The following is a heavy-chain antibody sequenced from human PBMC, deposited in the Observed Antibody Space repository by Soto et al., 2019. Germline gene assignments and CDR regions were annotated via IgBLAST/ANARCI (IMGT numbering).Heavy chain of an antibody. Sequence: SETLSLTCTVSGGSISSGGYYWSWIRQHPGKGLEWIGYIYYSGSTYYNPSLKSRVTISVDTSKNQFSLKLSSVTAADTAVYYCARSLRSSYYYYMDVWGKGTTVTVSS. CDR3: ARSLRSSYYYYMDV. CDR1: GGSISSGGYY. D-gene: IGHD3-16*01. V-gene: IGHV4-31*03. CDR2: IYYSGST. J-gene: IGHJ6*03.